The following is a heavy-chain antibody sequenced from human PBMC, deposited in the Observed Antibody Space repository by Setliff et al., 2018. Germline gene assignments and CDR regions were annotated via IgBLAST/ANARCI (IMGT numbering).Heavy chain of an antibody. Sequence: SETLSLTCSVSGGSISGGGYYWNWIRRPAGKGLEWIGRLHTSGSIDYNPSLKSRVTISVDTSKNQFSLRLRSVTAADTAVYFCARDNTMVGATDYWGLGTLVTVSS. CDR2: LHTSGSI. CDR3: ARDNTMVGATDY. CDR1: GGSISGGGYY. D-gene: IGHD1-26*01. V-gene: IGHV4-61*02. J-gene: IGHJ4*02.